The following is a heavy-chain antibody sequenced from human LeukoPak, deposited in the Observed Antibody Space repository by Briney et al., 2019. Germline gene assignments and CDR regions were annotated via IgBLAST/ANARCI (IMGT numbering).Heavy chain of an antibody. D-gene: IGHD5-24*01. J-gene: IGHJ4*02. CDR1: GFTFSSYG. CDR2: IWYDGSNK. V-gene: IGHV3-33*01. Sequence: GRSLRLSCAASGFTFSSYGMHWVRQAPGKGLEWVAVIWYDGSNKYYADSVKGRFTISRDNSKNTLYLQMNSLGAEDTAVYYCARDRKMATPRSGLGYWGQGTLVTVSS. CDR3: ARDRKMATPRSGLGY.